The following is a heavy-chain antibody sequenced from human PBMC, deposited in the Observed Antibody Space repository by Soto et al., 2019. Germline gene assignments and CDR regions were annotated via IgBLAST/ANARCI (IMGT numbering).Heavy chain of an antibody. V-gene: IGHV4-30-2*01. J-gene: IGHJ4*02. CDR2: IDHSGST. Sequence: QLQLQESGSRLVKPSQTLSLTCADSGGSISSGGYSWSWIRQPPGKGLEWIGDIDHSGSTYYNPSLKSRVTISVDRAKNQFSLKLSSVTAADTAVYYCARAGGLGAVAADYWGQGTLVTVSS. D-gene: IGHD6-19*01. CDR3: ARAGGLGAVAADY. CDR1: GGSISSGGYS.